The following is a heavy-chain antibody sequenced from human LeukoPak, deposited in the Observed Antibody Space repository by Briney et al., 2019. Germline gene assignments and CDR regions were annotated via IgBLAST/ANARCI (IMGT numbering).Heavy chain of an antibody. J-gene: IGHJ4*02. V-gene: IGHV4-59*12. D-gene: IGHD4-17*01. CDR3: ARMDTMVTHTEVYFDY. CDR1: GASISSYY. Sequence: SETLSLTCTVSGASISSYYWSWIRQSPGKGLEWIGYIYNSGTTNYNPSLKSRVNIAVDTSKNQFSLKLSSVTAADTAVYHCARMDTMVTHTEVYFDYWGQGTLVTVSS. CDR2: IYNSGTT.